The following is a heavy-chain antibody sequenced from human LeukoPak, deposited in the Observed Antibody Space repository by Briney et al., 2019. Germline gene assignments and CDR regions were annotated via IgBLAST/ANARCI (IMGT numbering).Heavy chain of an antibody. V-gene: IGHV3-7*01. CDR3: ARAPGEGWFDP. Sequence: PGGSLRLSCAASGFTFSSYWMSGVRQAPGKGLEWVASIKQDGSEKYYVDSVKGRFTISRDNAKNSLYLQMNSLRAEDTALYYCARAPGEGWFDPWGQGTLVTVCS. CDR2: IKQDGSEK. J-gene: IGHJ5*02. CDR1: GFTFSSYW. D-gene: IGHD4-17*01.